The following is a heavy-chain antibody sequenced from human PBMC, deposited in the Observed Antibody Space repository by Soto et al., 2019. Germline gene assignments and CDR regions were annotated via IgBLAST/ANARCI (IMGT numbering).Heavy chain of an antibody. V-gene: IGHV3-33*01. D-gene: IGHD2-21*02. CDR1: GFTFSSYG. CDR2: IWYDGSNK. J-gene: IGHJ6*02. Sequence: PGGSLRLSCAASGFTFSSYGMHWVRQAPGKGLEWVAVIWYDGSNKYYADSVKGRFTISRDNSKNTLYLQMNSLRAEDTAVYYCARDGGICGGDCYSRFIGYGMDVWGQGTTVTVSS. CDR3: ARDGGICGGDCYSRFIGYGMDV.